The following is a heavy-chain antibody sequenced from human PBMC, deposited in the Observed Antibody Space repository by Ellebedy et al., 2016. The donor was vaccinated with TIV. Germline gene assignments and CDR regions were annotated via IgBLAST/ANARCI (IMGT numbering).Heavy chain of an antibody. J-gene: IGHJ4*02. CDR1: GYTFTGYY. Sequence: ASVKVSXXASGYTFTGYYIHWVRQAPGQGLEWMGWINPNDGGTKYAQKFQGRVTMTRDTSISTAYMEVTGLRSDDTAVYYCARGSYEVLTGYRLSDYWGQGTLVTVSS. D-gene: IGHD3-9*01. CDR2: INPNDGGT. CDR3: ARGSYEVLTGYRLSDY. V-gene: IGHV1-2*02.